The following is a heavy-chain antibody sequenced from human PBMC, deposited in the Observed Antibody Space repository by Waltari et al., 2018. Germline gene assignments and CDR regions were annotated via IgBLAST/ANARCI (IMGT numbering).Heavy chain of an antibody. Sequence: QVQLVQSGAEVKKPGSSVKVSCKASGRPFSSYASRWVRQAPGQGLEWMGGIIPIFGTANYAQKFQGRVTITADESTSTAYMELSSLRSEDTAVCYCALTQRWLQLIDYWGQGTLVTVSS. CDR2: IIPIFGTA. V-gene: IGHV1-69*01. J-gene: IGHJ4*02. CDR1: GRPFSSYA. D-gene: IGHD5-12*01. CDR3: ALTQRWLQLIDY.